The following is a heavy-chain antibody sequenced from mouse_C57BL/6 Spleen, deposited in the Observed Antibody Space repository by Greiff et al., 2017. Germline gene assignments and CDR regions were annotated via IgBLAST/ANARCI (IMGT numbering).Heavy chain of an antibody. CDR2: ISYDGSN. Sequence: DVKLQESGPGLVKPPQSLSLTCPVTGYSITSGYYWNWIRQFPGNKLEWMGYISYDGSNNYNPSLKNRISITRDTSKNQFFLKLNSVTTEDTATYYCARGGSVPFAYWGQGTLVTVSA. D-gene: IGHD3-2*02. CDR3: ARGGSVPFAY. V-gene: IGHV3-6*01. J-gene: IGHJ3*01. CDR1: GYSITSGYY.